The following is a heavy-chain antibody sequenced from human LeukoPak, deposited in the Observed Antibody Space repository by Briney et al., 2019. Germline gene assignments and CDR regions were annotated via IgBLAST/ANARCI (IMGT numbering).Heavy chain of an antibody. V-gene: IGHV3-21*04. J-gene: IGHJ2*01. CDR3: ARTPTKNYWYFDL. CDR2: ISSSSYI. Sequence: GGSLRLSCAASGFTFSSYSMNWVRQAPGKGLEWASSISSSSYIYYADSVKGRFTISRDNAKNSLYLQMNSLRAEDTAVYYCARTPTKNYWYFDLWGRGTLVTVSS. D-gene: IGHD5-24*01. CDR1: GFTFSSYS.